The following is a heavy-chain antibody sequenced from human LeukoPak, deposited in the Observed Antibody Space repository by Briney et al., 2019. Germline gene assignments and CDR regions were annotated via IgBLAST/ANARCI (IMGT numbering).Heavy chain of an antibody. CDR1: GFTFSDYY. J-gene: IGHJ5*02. V-gene: IGHV3-11*01. D-gene: IGHD6-6*01. CDR3: ARTEYSSSWSPWGFDP. Sequence: GGSLRLSCAASGFTFSDYYMSWIRQAPGKGLEWVSYISSSGSTIYYADSVKGRFTISRDNAKNSLYLQMNSLRAEDTAVYYCARTEYSSSWSPWGFDPWGQGTLVTVSS. CDR2: ISSSGSTI.